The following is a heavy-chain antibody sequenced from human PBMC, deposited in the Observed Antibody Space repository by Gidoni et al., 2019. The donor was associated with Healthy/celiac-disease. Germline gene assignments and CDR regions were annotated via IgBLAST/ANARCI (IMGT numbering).Heavy chain of an antibody. V-gene: IGHV4-61*01. CDR1: GGSGSSGSYY. CDR3: ARDSDSSGFSYDY. CDR2: IYYSGST. J-gene: IGHJ4*02. Sequence: QVQLQESGPGLVKPSETLSLTCTVSGGSGSSGSYYWSWIRQPPGKGLEWIGYIYYSGSTNYNPSLKSRVTISVDTSKNQFSLKLSSVTAADTAVYYCARDSDSSGFSYDYWGQGTLVTVSS. D-gene: IGHD3-22*01.